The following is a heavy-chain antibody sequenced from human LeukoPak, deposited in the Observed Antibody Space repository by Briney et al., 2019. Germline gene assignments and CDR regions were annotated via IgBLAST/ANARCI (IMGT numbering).Heavy chain of an antibody. CDR2: FHRYGRT. Sequence: PSGTLSLNCGVSGVSLSRRDWWIWVGQPPGEGLDWIGEFHRYGRTRYNPALKSRVTMSIDYSKNQFSLKVNSVTAADTAIYSCAKTDIYCNPIDSWGPGSLVTVSS. CDR3: AKTDIYCNPIDS. J-gene: IGHJ4*02. CDR1: GVSLSRRDW. D-gene: IGHD2/OR15-2a*01. V-gene: IGHV4-4*02.